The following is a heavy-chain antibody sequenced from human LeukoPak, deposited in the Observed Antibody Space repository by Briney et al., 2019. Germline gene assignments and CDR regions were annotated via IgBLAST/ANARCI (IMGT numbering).Heavy chain of an antibody. CDR3: TTERNWELLRPYGMAI. CDR1: GFNFNFVW. V-gene: IGHV3-15*01. J-gene: IGHJ6*02. D-gene: IGHD1-26*01. Sequence: GGSLRLSCAASGFNFNFVWMSWVRQAPGKGLEWVGRIRTKIDGETADYAAPVKGRFTISRDDSKTTLYLQMNSLKTEDSAVYYCTTERNWELLRPYGMAIWGQGTTVTVSS. CDR2: IRTKIDGETA.